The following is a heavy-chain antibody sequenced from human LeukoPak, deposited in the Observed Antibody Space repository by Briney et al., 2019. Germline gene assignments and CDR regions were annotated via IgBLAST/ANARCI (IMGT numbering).Heavy chain of an antibody. V-gene: IGHV3-72*01. D-gene: IGHD1-26*01. Sequence: PGGSLRLSCAASGFTFSDYYMDWVRQAPGKGLGWVGRIRDKANGYTTEYAASVKGRSTISRDDSKNSVYLQMNSLKTEDTAVYYCARDMGTTTSYWGQGTLVTVSS. CDR2: IRDKANGYTT. CDR1: GFTFSDYY. J-gene: IGHJ4*02. CDR3: ARDMGTTTSY.